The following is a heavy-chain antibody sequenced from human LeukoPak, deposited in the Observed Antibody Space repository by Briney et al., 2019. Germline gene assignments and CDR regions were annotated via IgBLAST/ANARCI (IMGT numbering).Heavy chain of an antibody. V-gene: IGHV4-34*01. CDR2: INHSGST. CDR3: ARRLRNRGIAGA. CDR1: GGSFSGYY. J-gene: IGHJ5*02. D-gene: IGHD6-13*01. Sequence: SETLSLTCAVYGGSFSGYYWSWIRQHPGRGLEWIGEINHSGSTNYNPSLKSRVTISVDTSKNQFSLKLSSVTAADTAVYYCARRLRNRGIAGAWGQGTLVTVSS.